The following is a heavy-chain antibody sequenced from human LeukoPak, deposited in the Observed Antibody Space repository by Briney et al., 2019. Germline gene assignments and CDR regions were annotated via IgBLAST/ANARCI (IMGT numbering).Heavy chain of an antibody. CDR3: ARTVGYGDYHWFDP. J-gene: IGHJ5*02. CDR1: GFTVSSNY. V-gene: IGHV3-53*01. Sequence: GGSLRLSCAASGFTVSSNYMSWVRQAPGKGLEWVSVIYSGVSTNYADSVKGRFTISRDNSKNTLYLQMNSLRAEDTAIYYGARTVGYGDYHWFDPWGQGTLVTVSS. D-gene: IGHD4-17*01. CDR2: IYSGVST.